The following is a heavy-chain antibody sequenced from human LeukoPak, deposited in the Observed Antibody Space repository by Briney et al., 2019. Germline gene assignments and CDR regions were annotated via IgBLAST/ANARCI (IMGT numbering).Heavy chain of an antibody. CDR3: ARDSRYDYVWGSYRYTGYNWFDP. CDR2: INSDGSST. Sequence: GGSLRLSCAASGFTFSSYWMHWVRQAPGKGLVWVSRINSDGSSTSYADSVKGRFTISRDNAKNSLYLQMNSLRAEDTAVYYCARDSRYDYVWGSYRYTGYNWFDPWGQGTLVTVSS. CDR1: GFTFSSYW. D-gene: IGHD3-16*02. V-gene: IGHV3-74*01. J-gene: IGHJ5*02.